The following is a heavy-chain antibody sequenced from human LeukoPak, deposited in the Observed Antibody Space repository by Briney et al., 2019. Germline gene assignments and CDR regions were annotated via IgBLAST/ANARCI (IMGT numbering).Heavy chain of an antibody. CDR2: IYHSGST. V-gene: IGHV4-38-2*02. CDR3: ARSEGYGGRVPNFMGWYWFDP. J-gene: IGHJ5*02. Sequence: SETLSLTCTVSGYSISSGYYWGWIRQPPGKGLEWIGSIYHSGSTYYNPSIKSRVTISVDTSKNQFSLKLSSVTAADTAVYYCARSEGYGGRVPNFMGWYWFDPWGQGTLVTVSS. CDR1: GYSISSGYY. D-gene: IGHD5-18*01.